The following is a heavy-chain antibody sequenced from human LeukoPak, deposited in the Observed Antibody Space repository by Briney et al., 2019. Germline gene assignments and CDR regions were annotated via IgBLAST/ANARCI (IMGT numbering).Heavy chain of an antibody. CDR3: AKDQGGRYYGSGSSWFDP. Sequence: GGSLRLSCAASGFPFSNYWMHWVRQAPGKGLVWLSHITSDGSGTSYADSVKGRFTISRDNAKYTPYLQMNSLRAEDTAVYYCAKDQGGRYYGSGSSWFDPWGQGTLVTVSS. D-gene: IGHD3-10*01. CDR2: ITSDGSGT. V-gene: IGHV3-74*01. J-gene: IGHJ5*02. CDR1: GFPFSNYW.